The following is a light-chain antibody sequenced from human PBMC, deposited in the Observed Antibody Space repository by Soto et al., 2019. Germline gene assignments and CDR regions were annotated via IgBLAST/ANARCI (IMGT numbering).Light chain of an antibody. Sequence: QSVLTQPPSVSEAPGQRVTISCTGSSSNIGAGYEAHWYQQVPGTAPKLLIYENNNRPSGVPDRFSGSKSGTSASLAITGLKAEDEAGYYCQSYEGSGRGYVFGTGTKLTVL. CDR1: SSNIGAGYE. CDR2: ENN. CDR3: QSYEGSGRGYV. V-gene: IGLV1-40*01. J-gene: IGLJ1*01.